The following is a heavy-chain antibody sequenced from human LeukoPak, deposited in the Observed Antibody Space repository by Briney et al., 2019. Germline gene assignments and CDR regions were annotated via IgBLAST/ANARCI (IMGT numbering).Heavy chain of an antibody. D-gene: IGHD5-12*01. CDR1: GGTFISYA. J-gene: IGHJ4*02. CDR3: ARGKRESGCDIYHFDY. V-gene: IGHV1-69*05. Sequence: SVKVSCKASGGTFISYAIRWVRQVPGQGLEWMGRIIPIFGSASYARKFQDRVTIITDESTSTVHMELSSLRSEDTAVYYCARGKRESGCDIYHFDYWGQGTLVTVSS. CDR2: IIPIFGSA.